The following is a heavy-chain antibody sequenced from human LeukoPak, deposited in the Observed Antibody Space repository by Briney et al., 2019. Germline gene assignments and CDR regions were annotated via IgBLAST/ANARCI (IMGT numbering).Heavy chain of an antibody. CDR2: ISSSSSTI. CDR3: ASQYYYDSYNWFDP. V-gene: IGHV3-48*02. CDR1: GFTFSSYS. D-gene: IGHD3-22*01. Sequence: GGSLRLSCAASGFTFSSYSMNWVRQAPGKGLEWVSYISSSSSTIYYADSVKGRFTISRDNAKNSLYLQMNSLRDEDTAVYYCASQYYYDSYNWFDPWGQGTLVTVSS. J-gene: IGHJ5*02.